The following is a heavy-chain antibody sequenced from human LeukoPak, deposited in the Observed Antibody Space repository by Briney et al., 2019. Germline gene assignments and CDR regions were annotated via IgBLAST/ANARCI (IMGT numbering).Heavy chain of an antibody. CDR2: INHSGST. D-gene: IGHD5-24*01. J-gene: IGHJ4*02. Sequence: PSETLSLTCAVYGGSFSGYYWSWIRQPPGKGLEWIGEINHSGSTNCNPSLKSRVTISVDTSKNQFSLKLGSVTAADTAVYYCARKMSEMATIALDYWGQGTLVTVSS. CDR1: GGSFSGYY. V-gene: IGHV4-34*01. CDR3: ARKMSEMATIALDY.